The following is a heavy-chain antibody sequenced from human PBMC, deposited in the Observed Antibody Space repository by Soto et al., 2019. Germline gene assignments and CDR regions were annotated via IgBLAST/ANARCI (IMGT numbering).Heavy chain of an antibody. J-gene: IGHJ5*02. D-gene: IGHD4-17*01. CDR2: IYYSGST. V-gene: IGHV4-59*01. Sequence: SETLSLTCTVSVGSISSYYWSWIRQPPGKGLECIGYIYYSGSTNYNPSLKSRVTISVDTSKNQFSMKLSSVTAADTAVYYCARDYPYGGVCNRFAPWGQGTLVTLSS. CDR3: ARDYPYGGVCNRFAP. CDR1: VGSISSYY.